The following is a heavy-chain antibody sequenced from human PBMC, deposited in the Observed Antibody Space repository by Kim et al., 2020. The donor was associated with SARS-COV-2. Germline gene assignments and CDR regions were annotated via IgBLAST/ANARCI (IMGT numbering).Heavy chain of an antibody. CDR2: IYYSGST. V-gene: IGHV4-39*01. CDR1: GGSISSSSYY. Sequence: SETLSLTCTVSGGSISSSSYYWGWIRQPPGKGLEWIGSIYYSGSTYYNPSLKSRVTISVDTSKNQFSLKLSSVTAADTAVYYCARREMITFGGGDDFDYWGQGTLVTVSS. J-gene: IGHJ4*02. D-gene: IGHD3-16*01. CDR3: ARREMITFGGGDDFDY.